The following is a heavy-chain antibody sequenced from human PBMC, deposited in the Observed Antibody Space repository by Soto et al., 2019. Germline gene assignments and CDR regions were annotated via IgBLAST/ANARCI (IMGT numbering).Heavy chain of an antibody. Sequence: GGSLRLSCAASGFTFSSYGMHWVRQAPGKGLEWVAVISYDGSNKYYADSVKGRFTISRDNSKNTLYPQMNSLRAEDTAVYYCAKDLSPARPYDALDIWGQGTMVTVSS. CDR3: AKDLSPARPYDALDI. CDR2: ISYDGSNK. CDR1: GFTFSSYG. J-gene: IGHJ3*02. V-gene: IGHV3-30*18.